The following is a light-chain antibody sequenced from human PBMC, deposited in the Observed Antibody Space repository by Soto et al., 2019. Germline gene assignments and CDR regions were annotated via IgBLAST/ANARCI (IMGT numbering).Light chain of an antibody. CDR1: SSDVGGYNY. Sequence: QSVLTQPASVSGSPGQSITISCTGTSSDVGGYNYVSWYQQHPGKAPKLMIYNVSNRPSGVSNRFSGSKSGNPAALTISGPQAEDESDYYCSSYTSCSTLLYVFGTGTKVTV. J-gene: IGLJ1*01. CDR3: SSYTSCSTLLYV. V-gene: IGLV2-14*01. CDR2: NVS.